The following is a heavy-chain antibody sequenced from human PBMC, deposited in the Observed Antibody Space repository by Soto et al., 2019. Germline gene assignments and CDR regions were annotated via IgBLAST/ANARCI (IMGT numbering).Heavy chain of an antibody. V-gene: IGHV3-74*01. CDR1: GFLFNTYW. J-gene: IGHJ4*02. D-gene: IGHD3-9*01. CDR2: IKSDGSST. Sequence: EVQLVESGGGLVQPGGSLRLSCAASGFLFNTYWMFWVRQAPRKGLLWVSRIKSDGSSTNYADSVKGRFTISTDNAKNTLYLQMTSQRAEDTAVSYCAIGGGDYNYLDYWGQGILVTVSS. CDR3: AIGGGDYNYLDY.